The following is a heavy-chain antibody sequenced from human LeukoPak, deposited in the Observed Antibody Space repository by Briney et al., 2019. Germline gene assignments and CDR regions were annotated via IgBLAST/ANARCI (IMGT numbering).Heavy chain of an antibody. CDR3: AKHYYGSGSYYDAFDI. CDR1: GFTFSSYA. V-gene: IGHV3-23*01. Sequence: PGGSLRLSCAASGFTFSSYAMSWVRHAPGKGLELVSAISGSGGSTYYADSVKGRFTISRDNSKNTLYLQMNSLRAEDTAVYYCAKHYYGSGSYYDAFDIWGQGTMVTVSS. CDR2: ISGSGGST. J-gene: IGHJ3*02. D-gene: IGHD3-10*01.